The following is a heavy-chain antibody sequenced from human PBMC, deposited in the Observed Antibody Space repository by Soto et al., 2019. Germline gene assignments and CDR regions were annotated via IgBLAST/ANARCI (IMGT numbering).Heavy chain of an antibody. Sequence: VGSLRLSCAASGFTFSSYVMGWVRRAPGKGLEWVSAISGNGADTYYADSVKGRFTVSRDNSKNTLYLQINSLRADDTAVYYCAKRRGEGYFDYWGQGTLVTVSS. CDR2: ISGNGADT. V-gene: IGHV3-23*01. J-gene: IGHJ4*02. CDR1: GFTFSSYV. CDR3: AKRRGEGYFDY. D-gene: IGHD3-16*01.